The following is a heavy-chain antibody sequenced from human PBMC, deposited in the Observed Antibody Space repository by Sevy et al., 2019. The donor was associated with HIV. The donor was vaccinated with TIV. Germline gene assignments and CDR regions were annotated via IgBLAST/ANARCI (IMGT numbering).Heavy chain of an antibody. J-gene: IGHJ4*02. CDR1: GGSISSGDYY. CDR3: ASEWGRAGLETGFDY. Sequence: SETLSLTCTVSGGSISSGDYYWSWIRQPPGKGLEWIGFIYYSGSTYYNPSLKSRATISLDTSKNQFSLKLSVVTAADTAVYYCASEWGRAGLETGFDYWGLGTLVTVSS. CDR2: IYYSGST. V-gene: IGHV4-30-4*01. D-gene: IGHD3-3*01.